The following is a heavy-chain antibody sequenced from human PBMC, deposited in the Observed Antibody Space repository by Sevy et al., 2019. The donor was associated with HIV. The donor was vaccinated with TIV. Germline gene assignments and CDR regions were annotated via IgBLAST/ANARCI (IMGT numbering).Heavy chain of an antibody. V-gene: IGHV1-24*01. CDR2: FVPEDGEI. CDR3: VIGDTPRLTGSGTRLKDQSLNYFHF. J-gene: IGHJ4*02. D-gene: IGHD2-2*01. CDR1: GYTLSEVS. Sequence: ASVKVSCKVPGYTLSEVSMHWVRQAPGKGLEWMGGFVPEDGEIVYAQKLQGRVTVAEDTLTDAAYLEVTNLRSEHTATYFCVIGDTPRLTGSGTRLKDQSLNYFHFWGQGTLVTVSS.